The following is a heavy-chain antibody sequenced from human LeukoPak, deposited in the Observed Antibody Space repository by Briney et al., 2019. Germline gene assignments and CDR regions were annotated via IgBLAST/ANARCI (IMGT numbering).Heavy chain of an antibody. CDR1: GYSISSGYY. D-gene: IGHD6-13*01. J-gene: IGHJ4*02. CDR3: ARILGSSSWYYFDY. V-gene: IGHV4-38-2*02. Sequence: SETLSLTCTVSGYSISSGYYWGWIRQPPGQGLEWIGSTYHSGSTYYNPSLKSRVTISVDTSKNQFSLKLSSVTAADTAVYYCARILGSSSWYYFDYWGQGTLVTVSS. CDR2: TYHSGST.